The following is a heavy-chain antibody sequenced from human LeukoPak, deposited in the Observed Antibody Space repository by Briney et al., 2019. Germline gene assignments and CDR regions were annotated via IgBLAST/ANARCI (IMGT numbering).Heavy chain of an antibody. D-gene: IGHD3-10*01. J-gene: IGHJ3*02. V-gene: IGHV1-24*01. Sequence: ASVKVSCKVSGYTLTELSMHWVRQAPGKGLEWMGGFDPEDGETIYAQKFQGRVTMTEDTSTDTAYMELSSLRSEDTAVYYCATAGITMVRGVICAFDIWGQGTMVTVSS. CDR2: FDPEDGET. CDR1: GYTLTELS. CDR3: ATAGITMVRGVICAFDI.